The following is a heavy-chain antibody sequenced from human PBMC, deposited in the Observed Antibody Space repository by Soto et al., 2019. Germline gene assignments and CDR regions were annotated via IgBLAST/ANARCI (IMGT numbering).Heavy chain of an antibody. CDR3: ARDYYGAGSQYYYYGMEV. D-gene: IGHD3-10*01. Sequence: SETLSLTCTVSGDSITSGGYYWSWLRQPPGKGLEWIGYIYHSGGASYNPSLRGRAVISIDTSKNQFSLRLNAVTAADTATYYCARDYYGAGSQYYYYGMEVWGQGTTVTVYS. CDR2: IYHSGGA. J-gene: IGHJ6*02. CDR1: GDSITSGGYY. V-gene: IGHV4-31*03.